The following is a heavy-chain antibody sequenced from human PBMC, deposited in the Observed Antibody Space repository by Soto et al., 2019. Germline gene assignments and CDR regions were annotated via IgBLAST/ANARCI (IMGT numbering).Heavy chain of an antibody. V-gene: IGHV1-18*01. Sequence: ASVEIAWKAAGCTCIDLGISRVIQAPGQGLEWMGWISAYNGNTNYAQKLQGRVTMTTDTFTSTAYIELRSLRSHDPAAYYCARGGTVGEVMRALDIWGQGKMLPVSS. CDR2: ISAYNGNT. CDR3: ARGGTVGEVMRALDI. J-gene: IGHJ3*02. CDR1: GCTCIDLG. D-gene: IGHD3-16*01.